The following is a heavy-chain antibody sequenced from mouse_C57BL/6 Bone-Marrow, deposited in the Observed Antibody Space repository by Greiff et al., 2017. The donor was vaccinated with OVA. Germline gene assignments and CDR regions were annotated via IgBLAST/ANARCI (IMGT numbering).Heavy chain of an antibody. V-gene: IGHV5-4*01. J-gene: IGHJ3*01. CDR1: GFTFSSYA. Sequence: VQLQQSGGGLVKPGGSLKLSCAASGFTFSSYAMSWVRQTPEKRLEWVATISDGGSYTYYPDNVKGRFTISRDNAKNNLYLQMSQLKSEDTAMYYCARDGSYYSNYVGFAYWGQGTLVTVSA. D-gene: IGHD2-5*01. CDR3: ARDGSYYSNYVGFAY. CDR2: ISDGGSYT.